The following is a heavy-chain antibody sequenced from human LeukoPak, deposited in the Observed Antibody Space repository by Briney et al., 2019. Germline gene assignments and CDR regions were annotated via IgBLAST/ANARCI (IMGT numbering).Heavy chain of an antibody. V-gene: IGHV4-4*07. CDR1: GGSITTYY. D-gene: IGHD6-13*01. CDR3: ARAAGILGAFDI. Sequence: PSETLSLTCTVSGGSITTYYWSWIRQPAGKGLEWIGRVSTSGRTNYNPSLKSRVTISVDTSKNQFSLKLSSVTAADTAVYYCARAAGILGAFDIWGQGTMVTVSS. J-gene: IGHJ3*02. CDR2: VSTSGRT.